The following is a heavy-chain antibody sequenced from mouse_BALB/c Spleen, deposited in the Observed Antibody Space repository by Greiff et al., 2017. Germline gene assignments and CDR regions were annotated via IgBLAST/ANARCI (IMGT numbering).Heavy chain of an antibody. V-gene: IGHV6-6*02. CDR1: GFTFSNYW. J-gene: IGHJ2*01. CDR2: IRLKSNNYAT. Sequence: EVKVEESGGGLVQPGGSMKLSCVASGFTFSNYWMNWVRQSPEKGLEWVAEIRLKSNNYATHYAESVKGRFTISRDDSKSSVYLQMNNLRAEDTGIYYCTRGFGTTVFDYWGQGTTLTVSS. CDR3: TRGFGTTVFDY. D-gene: IGHD1-1*01.